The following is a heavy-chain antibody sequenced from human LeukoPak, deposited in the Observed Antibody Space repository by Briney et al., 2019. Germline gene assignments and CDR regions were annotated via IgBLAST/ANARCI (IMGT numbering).Heavy chain of an antibody. V-gene: IGHV1-8*03. CDR2: MNPNSGNT. J-gene: IGHJ4*02. CDR1: GYTFTSYD. Sequence: ASVTVSCKASGYTFTSYDINWVRQATGQGLEWMGWMNPNSGNTAYAQKFQGRVTITRNTSISTAYLEISSLTSDDTAVYYCARCSPGDSSNFYAVLQYWGQGTQVTVST. D-gene: IGHD3-22*01. CDR3: ARCSPGDSSNFYAVLQY.